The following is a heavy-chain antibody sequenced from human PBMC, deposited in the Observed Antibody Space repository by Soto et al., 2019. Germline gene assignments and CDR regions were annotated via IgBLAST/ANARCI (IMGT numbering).Heavy chain of an antibody. D-gene: IGHD6-6*01. CDR3: ARGRRSLVKQNGHGAFDI. CDR1: GGSISSDDYY. Sequence: PSETVSLTCTVSGGSISSDDYYWSWIRQPPGKGLEWIGYIYYSGSTYYNPSLKSRVTISVDTSKNQFSLKLSSVTAADTAVYYFARGRRSLVKQNGHGAFDIRGQGTMVTVS. V-gene: IGHV4-30-4*01. J-gene: IGHJ3*02. CDR2: IYYSGST.